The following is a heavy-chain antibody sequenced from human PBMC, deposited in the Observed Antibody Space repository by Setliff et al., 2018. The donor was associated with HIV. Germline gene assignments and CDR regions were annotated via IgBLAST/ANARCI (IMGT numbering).Heavy chain of an antibody. D-gene: IGHD3-10*01. V-gene: IGHV4-59*01. CDR2: TYYSGRT. CDR1: GGPISSYY. CDR3: VGGIRGARFSP. Sequence: SETLSLTCTVSGGPISSYYWSWIRQPPGKGLEWIGYTYYSGRTNYNPALKSRVTISIDTSNNQFSLKMTSMTAADTAVYYCVGGIRGARFSPWGQGTLVTVSS. J-gene: IGHJ5*02.